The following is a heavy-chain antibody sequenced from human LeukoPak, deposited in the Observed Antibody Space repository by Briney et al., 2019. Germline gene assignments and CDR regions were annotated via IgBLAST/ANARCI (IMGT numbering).Heavy chain of an antibody. CDR3: ARPSLLEMETTLFDY. J-gene: IGHJ4*02. V-gene: IGHV1-69*05. CDR1: GGTFSSYA. D-gene: IGHD5-24*01. CDR2: IIPIFGTA. Sequence: VASVKVSCKASGGTFSSYAISWVRQAPGQGLEWMGGIIPIFGTANYAQKFQGRVTITTDESTSTAYMELSSLRSEDTAVYYCARPSLLEMETTLFDYWGQGTLVTVSS.